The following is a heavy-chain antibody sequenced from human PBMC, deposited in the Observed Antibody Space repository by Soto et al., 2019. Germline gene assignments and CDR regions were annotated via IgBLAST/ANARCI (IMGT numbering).Heavy chain of an antibody. V-gene: IGHV3-9*01. D-gene: IGHD2-2*01. CDR3: AKVGHCSSTSCLHFDY. J-gene: IGHJ4*02. CDR2: ISWNSGSI. CDR1: GFTFDDYA. Sequence: VQLVESGGGLVQPGRSLRLSCAASGFTFDDYAMHWVRQAPGKGLEWVSGISWNSGSIGYADSVKGRFTISRDNAKNSLYLQMNSLRAEDTALYYCAKVGHCSSTSCLHFDYWGQGTLVTVSS.